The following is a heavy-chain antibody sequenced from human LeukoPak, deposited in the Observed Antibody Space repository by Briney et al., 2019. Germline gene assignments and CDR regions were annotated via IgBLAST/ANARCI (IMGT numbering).Heavy chain of an antibody. D-gene: IGHD3-9*01. V-gene: IGHV4-38-2*01. CDR2: IYHGGST. J-gene: IGHJ4*02. Sequence: SETLSLTCAVSGYSIINNNYWGWIRQPPGKGLEWIGHIYHGGSTYYNPSLKSRVTISVDPSKNQFSVKLNSVTAADTAVYYCARTSLTGILHDFDHWGQGTLVTVSS. CDR3: ARTSLTGILHDFDH. CDR1: GYSIINNNY.